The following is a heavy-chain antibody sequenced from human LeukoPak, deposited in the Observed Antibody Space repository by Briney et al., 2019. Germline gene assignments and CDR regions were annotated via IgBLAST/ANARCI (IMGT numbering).Heavy chain of an antibody. CDR2: IYYSGST. J-gene: IGHJ6*02. CDR3: ARGDHDYAHGMDV. V-gene: IGHV4-59*08. Sequence: SETLSLTCTVSGGSISSYYWSWIRQPPGKGLEWIGYIYYSGSTNYNPSLKSRVTISVDTSKNQFSLKLSSVTAADTAVYYCARGDHDYAHGMDVWGQGTTVTVSS. CDR1: GGSISSYY. D-gene: IGHD4-17*01.